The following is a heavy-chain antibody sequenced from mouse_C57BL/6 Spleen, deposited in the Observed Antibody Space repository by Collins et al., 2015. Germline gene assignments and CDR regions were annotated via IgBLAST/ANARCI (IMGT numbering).Heavy chain of an antibody. CDR3: AREEYYYAMDY. V-gene: IGHV1-82*01. J-gene: IGHJ4*01. Sequence: QVQLQQSGPELVKPGASVKISCKASGYAFSSSWMNWVKQRPGQGLEWIGRIYPGDGDTNYNGKFKGKATLTADKSSSTAYMQLSSLTSVDSAVYFCAREEYYYAMDYWGQGASVTVSS. CDR1: GYAFSSSW. CDR2: IYPGDGDT.